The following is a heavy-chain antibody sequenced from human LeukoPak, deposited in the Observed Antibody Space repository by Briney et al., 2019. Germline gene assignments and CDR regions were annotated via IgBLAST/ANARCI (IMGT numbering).Heavy chain of an antibody. CDR1: EYTFTSYY. CDR3: ARSLDYYGSGSYSDYYYGMDV. J-gene: IGHJ6*02. CDR2: INPSGGST. V-gene: IGHV1-46*01. Sequence: GASVKVSCKASEYTFTSYYMHWVRQAPGQGLEWMGIINPSGGSTSYAQKFQGRVTMTRDTSTSTVYMELSSLRSKDTAVYYCARSLDYYGSGSYSDYYYGMDVWGQGTTVTVSS. D-gene: IGHD3-10*01.